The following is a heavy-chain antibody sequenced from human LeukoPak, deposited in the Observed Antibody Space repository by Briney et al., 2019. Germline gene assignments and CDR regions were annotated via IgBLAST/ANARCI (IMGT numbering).Heavy chain of an antibody. CDR1: GGSINNYH. CDR3: ARRDISSDWSFDS. Sequence: SETVSLTCTVSGGSINNYHWSWIRQPAGKGLEWIAQIHSRWSTNYNPPLKSRVTMSIDTPENQLSLTLTSVTAADTAVYYCARRDISSDWSFDSWGQGTLVTVSS. J-gene: IGHJ4*02. CDR2: IHSRWST. V-gene: IGHV4-4*07. D-gene: IGHD6-19*01.